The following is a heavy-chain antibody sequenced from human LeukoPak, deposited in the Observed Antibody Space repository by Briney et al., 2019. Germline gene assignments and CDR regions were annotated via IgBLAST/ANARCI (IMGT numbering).Heavy chain of an antibody. CDR2: MNPNSGNT. D-gene: IGHD3-10*01. Sequence: ASVKVSCKASGYTFTSYDINWVRQASGQGLEWMGWMNPNSGNTGYAQKFQGRVTMTRNTSISTAYMELSSLRSEDTAVYYCAREAYGSGSYLFNWFDPWGQGTLVTVSS. J-gene: IGHJ5*02. V-gene: IGHV1-8*01. CDR3: AREAYGSGSYLFNWFDP. CDR1: GYTFTSYD.